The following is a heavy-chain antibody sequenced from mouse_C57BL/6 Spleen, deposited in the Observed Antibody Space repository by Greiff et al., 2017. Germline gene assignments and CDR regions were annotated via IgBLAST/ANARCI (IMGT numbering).Heavy chain of an antibody. J-gene: IGHJ4*01. CDR1: GYAFSSYW. CDR3: ARAGTTVLAVGYAMCD. CDR2: IYPGGGDT. Sequence: QVQLQQSGAELVKPGASVKISCKASGYAFSSYWMNWVKQRPGKGLEWIGQIYPGGGDTNYNGKFKGKATLTADKSSSTAYMQLSSLTSEDSAVYFCARAGTTVLAVGYAMCDWGQGTSVTVSS. V-gene: IGHV1-80*01. D-gene: IGHD1-1*01.